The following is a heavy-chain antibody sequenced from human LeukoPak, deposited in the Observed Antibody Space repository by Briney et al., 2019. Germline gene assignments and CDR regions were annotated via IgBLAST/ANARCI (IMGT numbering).Heavy chain of an antibody. CDR1: GCTFSSYA. V-gene: IGHV1-69*06. J-gene: IGHJ3*02. CDR3: AAVDTAMVLDAFDI. Sequence: GASVKVSCKASGCTFSSYAISWVRQAPGQGLEWMGGIIPIFGTANYAQKFQGRVTITADKSTSTAYMELSSLRSEDTAVYYCAAVDTAMVLDAFDIWGQGTMVTVSS. D-gene: IGHD5-18*01. CDR2: IIPIFGTA.